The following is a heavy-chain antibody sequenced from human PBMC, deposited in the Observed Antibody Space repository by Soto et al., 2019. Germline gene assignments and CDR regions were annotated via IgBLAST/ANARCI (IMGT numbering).Heavy chain of an antibody. CDR2: IYYSGST. J-gene: IGHJ4*02. CDR1: GGSISSGGYY. V-gene: IGHV4-31*03. CDR3: ARDAHRYYFDY. Sequence: SETLSLTCTVSGGSISSGGYYWSWIRQHPGKGLEWIGYIYYSGSTYYNPSLKSRVTISVDTSKNQFSLKLSSVTAADTAVYYCARDAHRYYFDYWGQGTLVTVSS.